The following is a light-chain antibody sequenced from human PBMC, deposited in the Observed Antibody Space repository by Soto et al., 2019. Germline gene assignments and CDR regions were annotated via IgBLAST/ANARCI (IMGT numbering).Light chain of an antibody. CDR2: AAS. Sequence: DIQMTQSPSSVSASVGDRVTITCRASPGISSWLAWYQQKPGQATKLLIYAASSLQSGVPSRFSGSGSGTDFTLTISSRQPEDFATYYCQQANSFPLTFGGGTKVELK. V-gene: IGKV1-12*01. CDR1: PGISSW. J-gene: IGKJ4*01. CDR3: QQANSFPLT.